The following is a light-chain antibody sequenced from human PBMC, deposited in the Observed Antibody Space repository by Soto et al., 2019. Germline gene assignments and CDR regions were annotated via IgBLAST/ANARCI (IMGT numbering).Light chain of an antibody. CDR1: QTVTSN. CDR2: GAS. CDR3: QQYHGWPSLT. Sequence: EIVMTQSPFTLSVSPWERSTLSCRASQTVTSNLAWYQQEPGQPPRLLIYGASTRATGLPDRFSGSGSGTEFTLTISSLQSEDVAVYFCQQYHGWPSLTFGGGTKVDIK. V-gene: IGKV3-15*01. J-gene: IGKJ4*01.